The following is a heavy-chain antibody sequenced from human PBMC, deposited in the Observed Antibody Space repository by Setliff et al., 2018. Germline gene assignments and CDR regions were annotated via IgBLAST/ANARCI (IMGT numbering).Heavy chain of an antibody. CDR2: INSGGTKI. CDR1: GFFFRSYE. J-gene: IGHJ4*02. CDR3: ARSINGYQQRYDF. Sequence: VGSLRLSCAASGFFFRSYEMNWVRQTPGKGLEWVSYINSGGTKIYYADSVEGRFTISRDNGKNSLFLQMNSVRAEDTVVYYCARSINGYQQRYDFWGQGALVTVSS. V-gene: IGHV3-48*03. D-gene: IGHD3-16*01.